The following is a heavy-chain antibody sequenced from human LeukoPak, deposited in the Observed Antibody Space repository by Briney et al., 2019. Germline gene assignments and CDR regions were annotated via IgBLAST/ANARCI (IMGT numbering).Heavy chain of an antibody. CDR3: ERNRGGGWYGEAFDY. CDR1: GYTFTSYG. V-gene: IGHV1-18*01. D-gene: IGHD6-19*01. Sequence: ASVKVSCKASGYTFTSYGISWVRQAPGQGLEWMGWISAYNGNTNYAQKLQGRVTMTTDTSTSTAYMELRSLRSDDTAVYYCERNRGGGWYGEAFDYWGQGTLVTVSS. CDR2: ISAYNGNT. J-gene: IGHJ4*02.